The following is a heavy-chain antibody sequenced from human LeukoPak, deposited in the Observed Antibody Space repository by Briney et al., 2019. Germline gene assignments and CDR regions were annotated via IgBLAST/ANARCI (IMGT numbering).Heavy chain of an antibody. CDR2: INPNSGGT. D-gene: IGHD3-22*01. J-gene: IGHJ3*02. Sequence: ASVKVSCKASGYTFTSYYMHWVRQAPGQGLEWMGWINPNSGGTNYAQKFQGRVTMTRDTSISTAYMELSRLRSDDTAVYYCARAVAPDYYDSSGYYPDNAFDIWGQGTMVTVSS. CDR3: ARAVAPDYYDSSGYYPDNAFDI. CDR1: GYTFTSYY. V-gene: IGHV1-2*02.